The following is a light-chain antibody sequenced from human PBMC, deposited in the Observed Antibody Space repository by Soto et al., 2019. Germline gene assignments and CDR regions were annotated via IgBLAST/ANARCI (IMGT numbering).Light chain of an antibody. V-gene: IGKV3-15*01. CDR2: YAS. J-gene: IGKJ3*01. CDR1: ESVHSN. CDR3: QHYSNWPPT. Sequence: EMVMTQSPATLSVSPGERVTLSCRASESVHSNLAWYQQKPGQGPSLLIYYASTRVTGVPDRFSGSGSGTGFHFTISSLAAEDFGVYYCQHYSNWPPTFGPGTKVEIK.